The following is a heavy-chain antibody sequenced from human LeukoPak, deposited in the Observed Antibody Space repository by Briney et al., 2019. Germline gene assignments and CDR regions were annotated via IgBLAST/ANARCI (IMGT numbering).Heavy chain of an antibody. D-gene: IGHD3-22*01. CDR2: IYSGGST. CDR3: ARDLGYYDSSGYYPQT. Sequence: GGSLRLSCAASGFTVSSNYMSWVRQAPGKGLEWVSVIYSGGSTYYADSVKGRFTISRDNSKNTLYLQMNSLSAEDTALYYCARDLGYYDSSGYYPQTWGQGTLVTLSS. V-gene: IGHV3-53*01. CDR1: GFTVSSNY. J-gene: IGHJ5*02.